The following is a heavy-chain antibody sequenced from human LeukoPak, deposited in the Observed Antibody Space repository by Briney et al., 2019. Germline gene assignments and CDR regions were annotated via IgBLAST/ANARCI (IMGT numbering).Heavy chain of an antibody. D-gene: IGHD3-22*01. CDR3: ARVNYYDSSGYPFDY. V-gene: IGHV3-21*01. CDR1: GFAFSSYS. CDR2: ISSSSSYI. Sequence: PGGSLRVSCAASGFAFSSYSMNWVRQAPGKGLEWVSSISSSSSYIYYADSVKGRFTISRDNAKNSLYLQMNSLRAEDTAVYYCARVNYYDSSGYPFDYWGQGTLVTVSS. J-gene: IGHJ4*02.